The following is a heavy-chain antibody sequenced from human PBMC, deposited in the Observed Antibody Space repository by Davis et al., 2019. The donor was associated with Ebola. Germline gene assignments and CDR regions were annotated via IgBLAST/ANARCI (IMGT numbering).Heavy chain of an antibody. CDR1: DYNFNNYW. Sequence: GESLKISCKASDYNFNNYWIGWVRQMPGKGLEWMGIIYPGDSDTRYSPSFHGQVTMSADKSITTAYLQWSSLKASDTAIYYCARRAGSGWYFFDYWGQGTLVTVSS. J-gene: IGHJ4*02. CDR2: IYPGDSDT. V-gene: IGHV5-51*01. D-gene: IGHD6-19*01. CDR3: ARRAGSGWYFFDY.